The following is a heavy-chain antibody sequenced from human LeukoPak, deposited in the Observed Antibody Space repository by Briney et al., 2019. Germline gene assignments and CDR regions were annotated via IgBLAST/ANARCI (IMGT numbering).Heavy chain of an antibody. CDR1: GFTFSDYW. Sequence: GGSLRLSCAASGFTFSDYWMTWVRQAPGKGLEWVAVISYDGSNKYYADSVKGRFTISRDNSKNTLYLQMNSLRAEDTAVYYCAKDQGGAFWGPLYYFDYWGQGTLVTVSS. CDR3: AKDQGGAFWGPLYYFDY. D-gene: IGHD3-16*01. CDR2: ISYDGSNK. J-gene: IGHJ4*02. V-gene: IGHV3-30*18.